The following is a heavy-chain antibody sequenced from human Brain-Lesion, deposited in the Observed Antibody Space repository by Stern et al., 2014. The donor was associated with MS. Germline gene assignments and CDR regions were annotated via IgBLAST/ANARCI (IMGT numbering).Heavy chain of an antibody. D-gene: IGHD3-10*01. CDR1: GYTFTSYD. CDR3: ARRRQYYYGSGDY. J-gene: IGHJ4*02. CDR2: MNPDSGNI. Sequence: VQLVESGAEVKKPGASVKVSCKASGYTFTSYDVTWVRQAPGQGLEWMGWMNPDSGNIGYAQKFQGRVIMTRRTSISTAYMELTSLRSEDTAVYYCARRRQYYYGSGDYWGQGTLVTVSS. V-gene: IGHV1-8*01.